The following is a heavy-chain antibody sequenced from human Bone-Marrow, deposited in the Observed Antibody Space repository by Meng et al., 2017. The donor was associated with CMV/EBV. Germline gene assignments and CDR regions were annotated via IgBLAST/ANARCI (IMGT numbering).Heavy chain of an antibody. CDR3: ARDLTGYYDSSGYHDAFDI. Sequence: SETLSLTCTVSGGSISSYYWGWIRQPPGKGLEWIGSIYYSGSTYYNPSLKSRVTISVDTSKNQFSLKVSSVTAADTAVYYCARDLTGYYDSSGYHDAFDIWGQGTMVTVSS. CDR1: GGSISSYY. J-gene: IGHJ3*02. D-gene: IGHD3-22*01. V-gene: IGHV4-39*07. CDR2: IYYSGST.